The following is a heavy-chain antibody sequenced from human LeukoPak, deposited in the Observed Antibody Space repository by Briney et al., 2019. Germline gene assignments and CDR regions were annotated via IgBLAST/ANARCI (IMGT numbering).Heavy chain of an antibody. CDR1: GGSISSGSYY. CDR2: VFTSGST. D-gene: IGHD1-14*01. CDR3: ARDLPGQYGFDI. J-gene: IGHJ3*02. Sequence: SETLSLTCIVSGGSISSGSYYWRWIRQPAGTGLEWIGRVFTSGSTDYNPSFKSRVTISVDTSKKQVSLRLSSVTAADTAVYYCARDLPGQYGFDIWGQGTMVTVSS. V-gene: IGHV4-61*02.